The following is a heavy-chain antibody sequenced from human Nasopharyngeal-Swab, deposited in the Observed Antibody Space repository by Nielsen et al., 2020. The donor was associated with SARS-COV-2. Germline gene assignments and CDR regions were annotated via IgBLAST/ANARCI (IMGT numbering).Heavy chain of an antibody. D-gene: IGHD3-22*01. CDR3: AKDREVDSLYYYYGMDV. V-gene: IGHV3-30*18. J-gene: IGHJ6*02. CDR2: ISYDGSNK. Sequence: GESLKISCAASGFTFSSYGMHWVRQAPGKGPEWVAVISYDGSNKYYADSVKGRFTISRDNSKNTLYLQMNSLRAEDTAVYYCAKDREVDSLYYYYGMDVWGQGTTVTVSS. CDR1: GFTFSSYG.